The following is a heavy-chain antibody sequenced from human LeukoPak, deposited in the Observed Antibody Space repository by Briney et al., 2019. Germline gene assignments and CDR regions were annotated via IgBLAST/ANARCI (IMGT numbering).Heavy chain of an antibody. V-gene: IGHV3-53*05. D-gene: IGHD5-24*01. CDR2: MYSGGAT. CDR1: GFTVSSNY. Sequence: GGSLRLSCAVSGFTVSSNYMSWVRQAPGKGLEWVSVMYSGGATYYADSVKGRFTISRDNSKNTLYVQMNSLRAEDTAVYSCARGRWLQAFFDYWGQGTLVTVSS. J-gene: IGHJ4*02. CDR3: ARGRWLQAFFDY.